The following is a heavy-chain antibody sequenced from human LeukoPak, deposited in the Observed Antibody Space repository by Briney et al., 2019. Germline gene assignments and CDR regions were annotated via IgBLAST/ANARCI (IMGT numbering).Heavy chain of an antibody. CDR1: GFTFSDYY. CDR2: INYSGSSI. D-gene: IGHD3-10*01. CDR3: VAGRFYRSGSPH. V-gene: IGHV3-11*01. J-gene: IGHJ4*02. Sequence: PGGSLRLSCAASGFTFSDYYMTWIRQTPGKGLEWLSDINYSGSSIYYADSVKGRFTISRDNTKKSLYLQMNSLRAEDTALYYCVAGRFYRSGSPHWGQGTLVTVSS.